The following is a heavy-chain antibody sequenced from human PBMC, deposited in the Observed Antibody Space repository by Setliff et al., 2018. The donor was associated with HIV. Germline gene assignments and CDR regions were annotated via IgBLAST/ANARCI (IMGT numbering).Heavy chain of an antibody. CDR1: GFTFISYG. CDR2: IRYDGSYR. V-gene: IGHV3-30*02. CDR3: AKMHTAMDPDTFDI. J-gene: IGHJ3*02. Sequence: LRLSCAVSGFTFISYGMYWVRQAPGKGLEWVAFIRYDGSYRYYVDSVKGRFTISRDNSKNTMFLQMISLRVEDTAIYYCAKMHTAMDPDTFDIWGQGTMVTVSS. D-gene: IGHD5-18*01.